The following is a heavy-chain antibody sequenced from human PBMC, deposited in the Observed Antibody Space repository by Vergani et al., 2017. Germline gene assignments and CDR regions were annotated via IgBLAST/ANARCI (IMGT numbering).Heavy chain of an antibody. CDR2: IYYSGST. Sequence: QVQLQESGPGLVKPSQTLSLTCTVSGGSISSGDYYWSWIRQPPGKGLEWIGYIYYSGSTYYNPSLKSRVTISVDTSKNQFSLKLSSVTAADTAVYYCARDRGLKGSGINYRWFDPWGQGTLVTVSS. D-gene: IGHD3-10*01. V-gene: IGHV4-30-4*01. J-gene: IGHJ5*02. CDR3: ARDRGLKGSGINYRWFDP. CDR1: GGSISSGDYY.